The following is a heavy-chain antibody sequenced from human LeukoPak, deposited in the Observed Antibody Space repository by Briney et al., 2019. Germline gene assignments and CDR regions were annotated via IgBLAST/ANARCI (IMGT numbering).Heavy chain of an antibody. Sequence: PSGTLSLTCAVSGGSISSSNWWSWVRQPPGKGLEWIGEIYHSGSTNYNPSLKSRVTISVDKSKNQFSLKLSSVTAADTAVYYCARGAPTYCGGDCFYFDYWGQGTLVTVSS. CDR3: ARGAPTYCGGDCFYFDY. J-gene: IGHJ4*02. D-gene: IGHD2-21*02. CDR1: GGSISSSNW. V-gene: IGHV4-4*02. CDR2: IYHSGST.